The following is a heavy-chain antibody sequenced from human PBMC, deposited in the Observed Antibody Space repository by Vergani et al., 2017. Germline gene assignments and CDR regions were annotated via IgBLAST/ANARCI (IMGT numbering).Heavy chain of an antibody. CDR1: GFTFSSYS. D-gene: IGHD3-3*01. J-gene: IGHJ6*02. V-gene: IGHV3-48*01. Sequence: VQLVESGGGLVQPGGSLRLSCAASGFTFSSYSMNWVRQAPGKGLEWVSYISSSSSTIYYADSVKGRFTISRDNSKNTLYLQMNSLRAEDTAVYYCAKVYYDFWSGKIYYYYGMDVWGQGTTVTVSS. CDR2: ISSSSSTI. CDR3: AKVYYDFWSGKIYYYYGMDV.